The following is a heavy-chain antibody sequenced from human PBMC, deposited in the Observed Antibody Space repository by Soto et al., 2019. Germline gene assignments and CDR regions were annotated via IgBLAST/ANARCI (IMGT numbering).Heavy chain of an antibody. Sequence: EVQLLESGGGLVQPGGSLRLSCAASGFTFSSYAMSWVRQAPGKGLEWVSAISGSGGSTYYADSVKGRFTISRDNSKNTLYRQRNSLRAEDTAVYYCAAPTGSGYYYYYYGTDVWGQGTTVTVSS. CDR2: ISGSGGST. V-gene: IGHV3-23*01. CDR3: AAPTGSGYYYYYYGTDV. D-gene: IGHD3-22*01. J-gene: IGHJ6*02. CDR1: GFTFSSYA.